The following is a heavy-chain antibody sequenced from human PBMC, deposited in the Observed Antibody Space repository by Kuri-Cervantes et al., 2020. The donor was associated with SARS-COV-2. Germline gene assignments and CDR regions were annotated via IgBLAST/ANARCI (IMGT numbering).Heavy chain of an antibody. Sequence: GGSLRLSCAASGFTFSSYGMHWVRQAPGKGLEWVAVIWYDGSNKYYADSVKGRFTISRDNSKNTLYLQMNSLRAEDTAVYYCARDGQWLVLWGYGMDVWGQGTTVTVSS. CDR2: IWYDGSNK. V-gene: IGHV3-30*19. CDR3: ARDGQWLVLWGYGMDV. J-gene: IGHJ6*02. CDR1: GFTFSSYG. D-gene: IGHD6-19*01.